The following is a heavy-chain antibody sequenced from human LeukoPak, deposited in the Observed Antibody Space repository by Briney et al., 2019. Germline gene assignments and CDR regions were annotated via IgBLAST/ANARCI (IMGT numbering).Heavy chain of an antibody. CDR3: AGYSSSWYYFDY. D-gene: IGHD6-13*01. V-gene: IGHV1-18*01. Sequence: ASVKVSCKASGDTFTSYGISWVRQAPGQGLEWMGWISAYNGNTNYAQKLQGRVTMTTDTSTSTAYMELRSLRSDDTAVYYCAGYSSSWYYFDYWGQGTLVTVSS. J-gene: IGHJ4*02. CDR2: ISAYNGNT. CDR1: GDTFTSYG.